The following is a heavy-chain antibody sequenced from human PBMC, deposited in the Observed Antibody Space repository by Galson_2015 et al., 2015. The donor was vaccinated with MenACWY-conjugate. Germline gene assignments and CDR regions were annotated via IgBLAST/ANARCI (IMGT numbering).Heavy chain of an antibody. Sequence: SLRLSCAASGFIFNTYWMHWVRQAPGKGLVWDSRINPGGSSTTYADSVKDRFTISRDNAKNTLYLQMNSLRPEDTAVFYCAKTRGASFYFDSWGQGTLVTVSS. V-gene: IGHV3-74*01. D-gene: IGHD1-26*01. J-gene: IGHJ4*02. CDR2: INPGGSST. CDR3: AKTRGASFYFDS. CDR1: GFIFNTYW.